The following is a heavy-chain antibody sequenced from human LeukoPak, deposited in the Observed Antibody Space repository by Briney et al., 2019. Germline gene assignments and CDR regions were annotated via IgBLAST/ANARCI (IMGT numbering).Heavy chain of an antibody. CDR1: DGSISSSYYY. CDR2: IYYSGSS. J-gene: IGHJ4*02. CDR3: ARLAAAGCFDY. Sequence: PSETLSLTCTASDGSISSSYYYWGWIRQPPGKGLEWIGSIYYSGSSYYNSSLKSRVTMSVDTSKNQFSLKLSSVTAADTAVYYCARLAAAGCFDYWGQGTLVTVSS. D-gene: IGHD6-13*01. V-gene: IGHV4-39*07.